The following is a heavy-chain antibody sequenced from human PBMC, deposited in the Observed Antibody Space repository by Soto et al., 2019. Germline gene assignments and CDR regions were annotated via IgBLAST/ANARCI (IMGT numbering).Heavy chain of an antibody. CDR3: ARRGGSSSGYYYYATDV. D-gene: IGHD6-6*01. CDR2: IYSNGDT. J-gene: IGHJ6*02. Sequence: SETLSLTCSVSSDSMNSGGYYWSCIRQHPGKGLEWIGYIYSNGDTYYNPSLKSRVTISVDTSKNQFSLNLTSVTAADTAVYYCARRGGSSSGYYYYATDVWGQGTTVTVSS. V-gene: IGHV4-31*03. CDR1: SDSMNSGGYY.